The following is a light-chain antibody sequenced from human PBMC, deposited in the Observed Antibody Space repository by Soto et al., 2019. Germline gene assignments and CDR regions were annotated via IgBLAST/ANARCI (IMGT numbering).Light chain of an antibody. CDR1: QSVSSSY. CDR3: QQYGSSSLFT. J-gene: IGKJ3*01. Sequence: EIVLTQSPGTLSLSPGERATLSCRASQSVSSSYLAWYQQKPGPAPRLLIYGASIRSTGIPDRFSGSGSGTDFTLPISRLEPEDFAVYYCQQYGSSSLFTFGPGTKVDIK. CDR2: GAS. V-gene: IGKV3-20*01.